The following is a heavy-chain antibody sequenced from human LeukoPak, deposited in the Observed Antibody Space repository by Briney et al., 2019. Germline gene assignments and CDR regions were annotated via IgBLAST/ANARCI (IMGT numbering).Heavy chain of an antibody. D-gene: IGHD5-18*01. CDR1: GFTFSNSA. CDR3: ASRFIYGSYYFDS. CDR2: LSGSGITT. V-gene: IGHV3-23*01. Sequence: GGSLRLSCAASGFTFSNSAMSWVRQAPGKGLEWVSTLSGSGITTYYADSVKGRFTISRDNSKNTLYLQMNSLRAEDTAVYYCASRFIYGSYYFDSWGQGTLVTVSS. J-gene: IGHJ4*02.